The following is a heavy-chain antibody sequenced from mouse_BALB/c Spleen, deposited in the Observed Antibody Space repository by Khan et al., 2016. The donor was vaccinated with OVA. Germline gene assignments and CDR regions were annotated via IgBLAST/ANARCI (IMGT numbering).Heavy chain of an antibody. CDR2: ISYSGST. Sequence: EVQLQESGPGLVKPSQSLSLTCTVTGYSITSDYAWNWIRPFPGNKLEWMGYISYSGSTSYTPSLKSRISITRDTSKHQFFLQFNSVTTEDATTYYSKRGRAYWGQGTLVTVSA. CDR3: KRGRAY. J-gene: IGHJ3*01. CDR1: GYSITSDYA. V-gene: IGHV3-2*02. D-gene: IGHD3-3*01.